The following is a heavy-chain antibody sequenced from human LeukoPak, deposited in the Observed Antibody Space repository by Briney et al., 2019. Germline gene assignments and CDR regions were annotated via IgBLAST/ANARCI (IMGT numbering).Heavy chain of an antibody. Sequence: GGSLRLSCAPSGFTFSDYYMNWIRQAPGKGLEWLSYISHTSSHTSYADSVKGRFTISRDNAKNSLYLQMNGLRADDTAVYYCARGGIYYFDFWGQGTLVTVSS. CDR3: ARGGIYYFDF. CDR1: GFTFSDYY. CDR2: ISHTSSHT. J-gene: IGHJ4*02. V-gene: IGHV3-11*06. D-gene: IGHD6-13*01.